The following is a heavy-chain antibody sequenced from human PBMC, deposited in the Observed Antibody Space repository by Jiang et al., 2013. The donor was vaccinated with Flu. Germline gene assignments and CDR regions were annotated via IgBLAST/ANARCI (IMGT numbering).Heavy chain of an antibody. J-gene: IGHJ4*02. CDR1: GFTFSDYW. Sequence: VQLVESGGGLVQPGGSLRLSCAASGFTFSDYWMHWVRQAPGKGLVWVSRINEPGTIITYADSVKGRFTVSRDNDQNTLHLQMNSLRVEDTAVYYCARDLAGGYSNYHSPGDDFDYCGQGTLVTVSS. CDR3: ARDLAGGYSNYHSPGDDFDY. D-gene: IGHD4-11*01. CDR2: INEPGTII. V-gene: IGHV3-74*03.